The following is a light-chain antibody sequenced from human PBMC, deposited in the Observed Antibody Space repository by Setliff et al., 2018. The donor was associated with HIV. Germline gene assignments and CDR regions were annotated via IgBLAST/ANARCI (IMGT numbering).Light chain of an antibody. Sequence: QSALTQPASVSGSPGQSITISCTGTSSDVGGYNHVSWYQQYPGEAPKVMIYDVTERPSGVSNRFSGSKSGNTASLTISGLQAEDEADYYCFSYAGPTSWVFGGWTK. J-gene: IGLJ3*02. CDR1: SSDVGGYNH. CDR3: FSYAGPTSWV. V-gene: IGLV2-23*02. CDR2: DVT.